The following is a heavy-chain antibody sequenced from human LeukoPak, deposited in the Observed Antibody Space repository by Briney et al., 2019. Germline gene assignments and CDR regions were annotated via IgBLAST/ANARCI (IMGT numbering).Heavy chain of an antibody. D-gene: IGHD3-9*01. Sequence: PGGSLRLSCAASGFTFSSYAMTWVRQAPGKGLEWVSAITGGGDTTYYADSVKGRFTISRDNSKNTLYLQMNNLRAEDTAIYYYAKAANYDILTGYYLDYWGQGTLVTVSS. J-gene: IGHJ4*02. CDR1: GFTFSSYA. V-gene: IGHV3-23*01. CDR2: ITGGGDTT. CDR3: AKAANYDILTGYYLDY.